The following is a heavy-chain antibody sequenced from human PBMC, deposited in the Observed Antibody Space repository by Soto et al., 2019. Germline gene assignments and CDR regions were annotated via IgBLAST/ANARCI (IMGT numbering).Heavy chain of an antibody. Sequence: QVQLVESGGSVVQPGGSLRLSCAASGFIFSSYGMHWVRKAPGKGLEWVAVIWYDGSKKYYADSVKGRFTISRDNSKNTMYLQMNSLRAEDTAVYYCARDRDYFDTSGYYYYFDYWGQGTLVTVSS. V-gene: IGHV3-33*01. CDR3: ARDRDYFDTSGYYYYFDY. D-gene: IGHD3-22*01. CDR2: IWYDGSKK. CDR1: GFIFSSYG. J-gene: IGHJ4*02.